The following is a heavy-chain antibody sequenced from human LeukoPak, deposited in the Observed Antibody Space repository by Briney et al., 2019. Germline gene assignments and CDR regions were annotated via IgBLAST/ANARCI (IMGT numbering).Heavy chain of an antibody. D-gene: IGHD3-22*01. CDR2: IYYSGST. CDR1: GGSISSGGYY. Sequence: PSETLSLTCTVSGGSISSGGYYWSWIRQHPGKGLEWIGYIYYSGSTYYNPSLKSRVTISVDTSKNQFSLKLTSVTAADTAVYYCAVGGFNSSGYRVGMDYWGRGTLVTVSS. CDR3: AVGGFNSSGYRVGMDY. V-gene: IGHV4-31*03. J-gene: IGHJ4*02.